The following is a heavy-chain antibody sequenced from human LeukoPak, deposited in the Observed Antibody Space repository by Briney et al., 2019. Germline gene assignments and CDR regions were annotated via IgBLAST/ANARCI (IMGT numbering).Heavy chain of an antibody. V-gene: IGHV4-4*09. CDR3: ATSHDVKTAPYDL. J-gene: IGHJ5*02. D-gene: IGHD2-21*01. CDR2: IFTSGRT. Sequence: SETLSLTCTVSGGSISSYCWSWVRQSPGKGLEWIGYIFTSGRTDYNPSLKSRVTMSVDTAKNQLSMELRFLTAADTAVYYCATSHDVKTAPYDLWGQGTLVTVSS. CDR1: GGSISSYC.